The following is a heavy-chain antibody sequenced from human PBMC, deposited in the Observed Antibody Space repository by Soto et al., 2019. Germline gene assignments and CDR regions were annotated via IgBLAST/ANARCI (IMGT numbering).Heavy chain of an antibody. CDR1: GFSFASSW. CDR2: IKKDGSKI. Sequence: EVQLVESGGDLVQPGGSLRLSCAASGFSFASSWMTWVRQAPGKGLEWVANIKKDGSKINYLDSVRGRFTVSRDNAMNSLYLEMNSLRAVDTALYSCARDVSPGSSSLYLDAFDIWGQGTMVTVSS. V-gene: IGHV3-7*05. J-gene: IGHJ3*02. D-gene: IGHD6-13*01. CDR3: ARDVSPGSSSLYLDAFDI.